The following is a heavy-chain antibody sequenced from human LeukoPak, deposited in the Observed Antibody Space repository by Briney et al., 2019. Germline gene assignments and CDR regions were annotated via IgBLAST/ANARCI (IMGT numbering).Heavy chain of an antibody. CDR3: XXXXXXXXXXXSPDYFAS. V-gene: IGHV1-2*02. CDR1: Y. Sequence: YXXWXRQAPGXXXXXXXWINPNSGDTDYAQKFQGRVTVTRDXXISTAYMELGRLRSDDTAVYYCXXXXXXXXXXXSPDYFASWGQGTLLTVSS. J-gene: IGHJ4*02. CDR2: INPNSGDT.